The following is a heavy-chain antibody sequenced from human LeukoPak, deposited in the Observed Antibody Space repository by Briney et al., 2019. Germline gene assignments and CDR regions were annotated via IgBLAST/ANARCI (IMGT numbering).Heavy chain of an antibody. CDR2: IYPGDSDT. CDR1: RYSFTTYW. Sequence: LGESLKISCKASRYSFTTYWIAWVRQMPGKGLEWMGIIYPGDSDTRYSPSFQGQVTISADKSITTAYLQWSSLKASDTAIYYCARTMGTSTSFTLDYWGQGTLVTVSS. V-gene: IGHV5-51*01. D-gene: IGHD2-2*01. CDR3: ARTMGTSTSFTLDY. J-gene: IGHJ4*02.